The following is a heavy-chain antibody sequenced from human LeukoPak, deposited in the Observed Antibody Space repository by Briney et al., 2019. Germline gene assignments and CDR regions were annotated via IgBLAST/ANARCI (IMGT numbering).Heavy chain of an antibody. CDR3: TRVGPSTVVDY. D-gene: IGHD1-26*01. CDR1: GFTFSDSA. J-gene: IGHJ4*02. V-gene: IGHV3-73*01. Sequence: GGSLRLSCAASGFTFSDSAIHWVRQASGKGLEWVGRIRSKPQSYATAYDESLKGRFTISRDDSKNTAYLQMSSLKIEDTAVYYCTRVGPSTVVDYWGQGTQVTVSS. CDR2: IRSKPQSYAT.